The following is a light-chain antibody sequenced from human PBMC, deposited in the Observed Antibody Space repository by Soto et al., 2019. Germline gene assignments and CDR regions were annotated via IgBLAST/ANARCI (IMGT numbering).Light chain of an antibody. V-gene: IGLV1-40*01. CDR3: QSYDRTLSGFWV. J-gene: IGLJ3*02. CDR1: SSDLGAGFD. CDR2: GNT. Sequence: QSVLTQPPSVSGAPGQRVTISCTGSSSDLGAGFDVHWYQHLPGTAPKLLIYGNTNRPSGVPDRFSGSKSGTSASLAITGLQAEDEAHYYCQSYDRTLSGFWVFGGGTKLTVL.